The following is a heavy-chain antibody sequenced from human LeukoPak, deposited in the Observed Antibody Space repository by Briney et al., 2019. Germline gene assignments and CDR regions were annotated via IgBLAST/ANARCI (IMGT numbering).Heavy chain of an antibody. CDR3: ARDQEGQIGTWAEMNRFDY. V-gene: IGHV3-48*02. Sequence: GGSLRLSCTASGFTFGDYAMSWVRQAPGKGLEWVSYISSSSSTIYYADSVKGRFTISRDNAKNSLYLQMNSLRDEDTAVYYCARDQEGQIGTWAEMNRFDYWGHRTPFSVSS. CDR2: ISSSSSTI. J-gene: IGHJ4*01. D-gene: IGHD1-14*01. CDR1: GFTFGDYA.